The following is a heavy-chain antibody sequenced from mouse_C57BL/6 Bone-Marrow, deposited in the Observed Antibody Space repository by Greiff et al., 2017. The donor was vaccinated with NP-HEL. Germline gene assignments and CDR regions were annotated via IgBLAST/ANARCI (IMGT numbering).Heavy chain of an antibody. CDR2: INSAGGST. D-gene: IGHD1-1*01. J-gene: IGHJ2*01. Sequence: EVMLVESGGGLVQPGESLKLSCESNEYAFPSHDMSWVRKTPEKRLELVAAINSAGGSTYYPDTMERRFTISRDDTMKTLFLQMDNLGSEDTAWLSTTVVEDYWGQGTTLTVSS. CDR1: EYAFPSHD. CDR3: TVVEDY. V-gene: IGHV5-2*01.